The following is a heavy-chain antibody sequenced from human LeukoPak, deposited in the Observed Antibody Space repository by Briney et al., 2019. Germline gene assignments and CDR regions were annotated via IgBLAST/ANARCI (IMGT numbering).Heavy chain of an antibody. CDR2: INWNGAWT. Sequence: GGSLRLSCAASGFKFDDYGMSWVRQAPGKGLEWVCDINWNGAWTGYADSVKGRFTISRDNAKNSLYLQMNSLRAEDTALYYCAGYYYDSSRGFDPWGQGTLVTVSS. CDR1: GFKFDDYG. V-gene: IGHV3-20*04. J-gene: IGHJ5*02. D-gene: IGHD3-22*01. CDR3: AGYYYDSSRGFDP.